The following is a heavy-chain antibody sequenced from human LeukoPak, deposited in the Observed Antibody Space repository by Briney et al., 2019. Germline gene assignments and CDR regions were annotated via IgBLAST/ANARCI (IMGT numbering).Heavy chain of an antibody. J-gene: IGHJ4*02. V-gene: IGHV4-61*02. Sequence: PSETLSLTCTVSGGSISSGSYYWSWIRQPAGKGLEWIGRIYTSGSTNYNPSLKSRVTISVDTSKNQFSLKLSSVTAADTAVYYCAREPFHGANFDYWGQGTLVTVSS. CDR1: GGSISSGSYY. CDR2: IYTSGST. CDR3: AREPFHGANFDY. D-gene: IGHD4-17*01.